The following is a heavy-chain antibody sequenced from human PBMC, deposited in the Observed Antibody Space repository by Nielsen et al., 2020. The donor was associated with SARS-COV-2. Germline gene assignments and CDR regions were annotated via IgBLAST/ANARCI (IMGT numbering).Heavy chain of an antibody. V-gene: IGHV3-21*01. CDR2: ISSSSSYI. D-gene: IGHD2-21*01. J-gene: IGHJ4*02. Sequence: WIRQPPGKGLEWVSSISSSSSYIYYADSVKGRFTISRDNAKNSLYLQMNSLRAEDTAVYYCAKDHRAHIVVVSNPDYWGQGTLVTVSS. CDR3: AKDHRAHIVVVSNPDY.